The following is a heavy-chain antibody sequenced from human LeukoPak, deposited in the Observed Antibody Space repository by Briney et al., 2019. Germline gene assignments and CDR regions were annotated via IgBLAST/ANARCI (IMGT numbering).Heavy chain of an antibody. CDR1: GFTFSSYA. J-gene: IGHJ4*02. CDR2: ISGSGGST. D-gene: IGHD1-26*01. CDR3: VQDRGSYYPNYFDY. V-gene: IGHV3-23*01. Sequence: PGGSLRLSCTASGFTFSSYAMSWVRQAPGKGLEWVSAISGSGGSTYYADSVKGRFTISRDNSKNTLYLQMNSLRAEDTAVYYCVQDRGSYYPNYFDYWGQGTLVTVSS.